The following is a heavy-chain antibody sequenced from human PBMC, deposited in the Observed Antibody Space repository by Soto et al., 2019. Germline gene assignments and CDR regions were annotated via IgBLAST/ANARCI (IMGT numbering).Heavy chain of an antibody. J-gene: IGHJ2*01. V-gene: IGHV4-59*01. CDR2: IYYSGST. CDR3: ARAGVPLFWYFDL. Sequence: QVQLQESGPGLVKPSETLSLTCTVSGGSINNYYWSWIRQPPGKGLEWIGYIYYSGSTNYNPSLKSRVTISVDTSKKQFSLKLNSVTAADTAVYYCARAGVPLFWYFDLWGRGTLVTVSS. CDR1: GGSINNYY.